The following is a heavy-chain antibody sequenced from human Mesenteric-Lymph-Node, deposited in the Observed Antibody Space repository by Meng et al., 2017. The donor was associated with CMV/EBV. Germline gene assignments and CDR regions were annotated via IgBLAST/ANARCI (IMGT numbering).Heavy chain of an antibody. CDR1: GFTFTNYG. CDR2: LRYDGTTT. CDR3: AKDPPYRNSWYGPRQLDF. Sequence: GESLKISCPTSGFTFTNYGMHWVRQAPGPGLQWLLFLRYDGTTTYYADSVKGRFTISRDISKNTLYLQMNSLSTEDTAVYYCAKDPPYRNSWYGPRQLDFWGQGTLVTVSS. J-gene: IGHJ4*02. D-gene: IGHD6-13*01. V-gene: IGHV3-30*02.